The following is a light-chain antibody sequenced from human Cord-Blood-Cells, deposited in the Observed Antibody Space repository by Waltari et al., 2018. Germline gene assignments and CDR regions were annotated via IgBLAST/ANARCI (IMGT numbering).Light chain of an antibody. V-gene: IGLV6-57*02. CDR3: QSYDSSNWV. J-gene: IGLJ3*02. Sequence: NFMLTQPHSVSESPGKTVTISCTGSSGSIASNYVQWYQQRPGSAPTTVIYEDNQRPSGRPDRFSGSIDSSSNSASLAISGLKTEDEADYYCQSYDSSNWVFGGGTKLTVL. CDR1: SGSIASNY. CDR2: EDN.